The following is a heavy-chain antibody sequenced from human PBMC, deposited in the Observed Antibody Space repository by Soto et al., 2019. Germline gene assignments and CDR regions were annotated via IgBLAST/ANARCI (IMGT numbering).Heavy chain of an antibody. CDR2: IYYSGST. V-gene: IGHV4-39*01. Sequence: PSETLSLTCTVSGGSISSSSYYWGWIRQPPEKGQEWIGSIYYSGSTYYNPSLKSRVTISVDTSKNQFSLKLSSVTAADMVVYYCARGYCSGGSCHTADYWGQGTLVTV. CDR1: GGSISSSSYY. J-gene: IGHJ4*02. CDR3: ARGYCSGGSCHTADY. D-gene: IGHD2-15*01.